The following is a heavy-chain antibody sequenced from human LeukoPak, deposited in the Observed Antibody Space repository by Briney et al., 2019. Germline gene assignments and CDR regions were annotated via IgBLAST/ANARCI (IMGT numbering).Heavy chain of an antibody. Sequence: GGSLRLSCAASGFTFSSYSMNWVRQALGKGLEWVSSISSSSSYIYYADSVKGRFTISRDNAKNSLYLQMNSLRAEDTAVYYCARANYGGNSGDFDYWGQGTLVTVPS. CDR2: ISSSSSYI. CDR3: ARANYGGNSGDFDY. CDR1: GFTFSSYS. D-gene: IGHD4-23*01. V-gene: IGHV3-21*01. J-gene: IGHJ4*02.